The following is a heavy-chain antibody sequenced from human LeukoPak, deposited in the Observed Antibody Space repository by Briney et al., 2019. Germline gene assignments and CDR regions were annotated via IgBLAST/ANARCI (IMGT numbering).Heavy chain of an antibody. Sequence: SGGSLRLSCAASGFTFDDYAMHWVRQAPGKGLEWVSGISWNTNSIDYADSVKGRFTISRDNAKNSLYLQMNSLRAEDTALYYCAKDKSDSGSQIDYWGRGTLVTVSS. V-gene: IGHV3-9*01. CDR1: GFTFDDYA. D-gene: IGHD1-26*01. J-gene: IGHJ4*02. CDR3: AKDKSDSGSQIDY. CDR2: ISWNTNSI.